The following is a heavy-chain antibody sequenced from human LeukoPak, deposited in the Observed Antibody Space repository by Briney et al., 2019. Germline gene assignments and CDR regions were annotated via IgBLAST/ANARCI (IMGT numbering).Heavy chain of an antibody. V-gene: IGHV3-73*01. CDR2: IRSKANSYVT. D-gene: IGHD2-15*01. Sequence: GGSLKLSCAASGLSFSGSAMHWVRQASGRGLEWLGRIRSKANSYVTAYAASVNGRFIISRDYSRSTAYLETNSMQTEDTAVYYCTRHSDKYCSGAGCYVYNFYGMDVWGRGTTVTVSS. CDR1: GLSFSGSA. CDR3: TRHSDKYCSGAGCYVYNFYGMDV. J-gene: IGHJ6*02.